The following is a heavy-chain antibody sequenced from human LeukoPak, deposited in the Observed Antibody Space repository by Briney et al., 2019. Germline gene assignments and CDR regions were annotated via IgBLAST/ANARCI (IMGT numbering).Heavy chain of an antibody. D-gene: IGHD3-3*01. CDR2: IKEDGSEK. V-gene: IGHV3-7*01. Sequence: GGSLRLSCAASGFTFGNYWMSWVRQAPGKGLEWVANIKEDGSEKYYVDSVKGRFTISRDNAKNSLHLQMNSLRDEDTAVYYCAPNFWSGYLTDYWGQGTLVTVSS. CDR3: APNFWSGYLTDY. J-gene: IGHJ4*02. CDR1: GFTFGNYW.